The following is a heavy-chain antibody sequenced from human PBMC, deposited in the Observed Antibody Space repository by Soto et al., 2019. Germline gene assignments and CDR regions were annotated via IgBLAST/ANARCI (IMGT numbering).Heavy chain of an antibody. CDR3: AREPYYYDSSGYPELGYFDY. Sequence: SETLSLTCTVSGGSISSGGYYWIWIRQHPGKVLEWIGYIYYSGSTYYNPSLKSRVTISVDTSKNQFSLKLSSVTAADTAVYYCAREPYYYDSSGYPELGYFDYWGQGTLVTVSS. J-gene: IGHJ4*02. D-gene: IGHD3-22*01. V-gene: IGHV4-31*03. CDR1: GGSISSGGYY. CDR2: IYYSGST.